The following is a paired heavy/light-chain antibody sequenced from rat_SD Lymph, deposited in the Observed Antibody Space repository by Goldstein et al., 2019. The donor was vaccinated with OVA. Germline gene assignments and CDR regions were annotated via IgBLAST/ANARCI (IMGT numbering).Heavy chain of an antibody. CDR3: ARWGGRGGFAY. D-gene: IGHD5-1*01. CDR2: IWSGGST. V-gene: IGHV2-16*01. Sequence: QVQLKESGPGLVQPSQTLSLTCTVSGFSLNSYGVSWIRQPPGKGLEWIGAIWSGGSTDYNSVLKSRLSITRDTSKSQVLLKMNSLQTEDTAMYFCARWGGRGGFAYWGQGTLVTVSS. CDR1: GFSLNSYG. J-gene: IGHJ3*01.
Light chain of an antibody. CDR3: HQWSSNPLT. CDR1: SSVSD. J-gene: IGKJ5*01. V-gene: IGKV4S4*01. CDR2: STS. Sequence: EIVLTQSPTATAASPGEKVTITCLASSSVSDMYWYQQKSGASPKLLIYSTSYLASGVPDRFSGSGSGTSYSLTINTMEAEDAATYYCHQWSSNPLTFGSGTKLEI.